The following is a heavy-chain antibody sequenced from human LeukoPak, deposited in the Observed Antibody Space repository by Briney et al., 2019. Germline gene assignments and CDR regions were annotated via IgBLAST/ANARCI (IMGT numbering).Heavy chain of an antibody. CDR2: ISGSGGST. V-gene: IGHV3-23*01. J-gene: IGHJ4*02. CDR3: ARLYCSGGSCYKGAGDY. D-gene: IGHD2-15*01. Sequence: GGSLRLSCAASGFTFSDYAMSWVRQAPGKGLEWVSGISGSGGSTKYADSVEGRFTISRDNSKNTVYLQMNSLRAEDTAVSYCARLYCSGGSCYKGAGDYWGQGTLVTVSS. CDR1: GFTFSDYA.